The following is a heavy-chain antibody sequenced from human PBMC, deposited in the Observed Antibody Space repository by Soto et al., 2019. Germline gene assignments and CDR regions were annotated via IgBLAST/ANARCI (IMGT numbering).Heavy chain of an antibody. CDR1: GFTFSSYG. J-gene: IGHJ6*02. CDR2: IWYDGSNK. Sequence: GGSLRLSCAASGFTFSSYGMHWVRQAPGKGLEWVAVIWYDGSNKYYADSVKGRFTISRDNSKNTLYLQMNSLRAEDTAVYYCARKDRTSSEAKYYYGMDVWGQGTTVTVSS. CDR3: ARKDRTSSEAKYYYGMDV. V-gene: IGHV3-33*01. D-gene: IGHD1-7*01.